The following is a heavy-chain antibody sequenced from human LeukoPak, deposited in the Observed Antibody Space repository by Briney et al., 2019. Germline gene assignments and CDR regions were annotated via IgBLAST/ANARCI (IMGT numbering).Heavy chain of an antibody. V-gene: IGHV4-38-2*01. CDR1: AYSINTNSY. CDR3: ARWLGNGFDM. J-gene: IGHJ3*02. D-gene: IGHD3-22*01. CDR2: SHHGGNT. Sequence: SEALSLTCSVSAYSINTNSYWAWIRQPPGKGLEWIGSSHHGGNTYYHPSLKSRVTISIDTSKNQFSLNLYSVTAADTAVYYCARWLGNGFDMWGQGTVVTVSS.